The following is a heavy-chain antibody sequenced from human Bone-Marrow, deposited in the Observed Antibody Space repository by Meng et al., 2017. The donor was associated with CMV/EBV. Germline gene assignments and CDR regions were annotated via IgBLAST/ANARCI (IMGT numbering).Heavy chain of an antibody. CDR1: GGSISSSSYY. J-gene: IGHJ4*02. CDR3: ARVLEVGATRFDY. Sequence: SETLSLTCTVSGGSISSSSYYWGWIRQPPGKGLEWIGSIYYSGSTYYNPSLKSRVTISVDTSKNQFSLKLSSVTAADTAVYYCARVLEVGATRFDYWGQGTLVTGSS. V-gene: IGHV4-39*07. D-gene: IGHD1-26*01. CDR2: IYYSGST.